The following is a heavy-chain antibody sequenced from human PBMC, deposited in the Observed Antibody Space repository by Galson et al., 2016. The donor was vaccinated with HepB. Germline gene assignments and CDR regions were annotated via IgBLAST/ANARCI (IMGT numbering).Heavy chain of an antibody. CDR1: GFTFSSYA. Sequence: SLRLSCAASGFTFSSYAMSWVRQAPGKGLEWVSGISGSGGSTYYADSVKGRFTISRDNSKNTLYLQMNSIRAEDTVVYYCAKAPRRTTVTTVAWFDPWGQGTLVTVSS. J-gene: IGHJ5*02. V-gene: IGHV3-23*01. CDR2: ISGSGGST. CDR3: AKAPRRTTVTTVAWFDP. D-gene: IGHD4-17*01.